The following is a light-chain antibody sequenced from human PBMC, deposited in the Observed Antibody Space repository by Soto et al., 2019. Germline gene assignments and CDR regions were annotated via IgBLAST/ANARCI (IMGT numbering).Light chain of an antibody. CDR2: EVS. CDR3: TSYTSSTTWV. V-gene: IGLV2-14*01. CDR1: SSDIGASNY. J-gene: IGLJ3*02. Sequence: SALTQPASVSGSPGQSITVSCTGTSSDIGASNYVSWYQQHPGKAPKLIISEVSNRPSGVSNRFSGSKSGSTASLTISGLQAEDEADYYCTSYTSSTTWVFGGGTKVTVL.